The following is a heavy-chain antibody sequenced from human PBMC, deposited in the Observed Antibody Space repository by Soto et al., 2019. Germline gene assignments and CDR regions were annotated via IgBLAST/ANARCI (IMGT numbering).Heavy chain of an antibody. Sequence: EVQLLESGGGLVQPGGSLRLSCAASGFTFSSYAMSWVRQAPGKGLEWVSAISGSGGSTYYADSVKGRFTSSRDNSKNTLYLQMNSLRAEDTAVYYCANDYDILTGGWFDTGGQGTLVTVSS. CDR1: GFTFSSYA. V-gene: IGHV3-23*01. CDR2: ISGSGGST. J-gene: IGHJ5*02. CDR3: ANDYDILTGGWFDT. D-gene: IGHD3-9*01.